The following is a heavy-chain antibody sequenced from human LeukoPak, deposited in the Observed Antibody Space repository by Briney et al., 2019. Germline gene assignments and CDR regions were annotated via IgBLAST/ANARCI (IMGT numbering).Heavy chain of an antibody. CDR3: AGDAVPAAIFYGAFDI. J-gene: IGHJ3*02. D-gene: IGHD2-2*01. V-gene: IGHV3-30-3*01. CDR2: ISYDGSNK. CDR1: GFTFSSYA. Sequence: GGSLRLSCAASGFTFSSYAMHWVRQAPGKGLEWVAVISYDGSNKYYADSVKGRFTISRDNSKNTLYLQMNSLRAEDTAVYYCAGDAVPAAIFYGAFDIWGQGTMVTVSS.